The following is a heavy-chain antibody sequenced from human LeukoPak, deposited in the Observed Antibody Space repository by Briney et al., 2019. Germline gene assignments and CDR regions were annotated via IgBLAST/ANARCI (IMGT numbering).Heavy chain of an antibody. D-gene: IGHD6-13*01. CDR3: ARRYSSSWYVGFFDP. J-gene: IGHJ5*02. CDR1: GASIRNYY. Sequence: SETLSLTCTVSGASIRNYYWSWIRQSPGKGLEWIGYIYYSGSTNYNPSLESRVAMSVDTSKNQSSLRLSSVTAADTAIYYCARRYSSSWYVGFFDPWGQGTLVTASS. CDR2: IYYSGST. V-gene: IGHV4-59*08.